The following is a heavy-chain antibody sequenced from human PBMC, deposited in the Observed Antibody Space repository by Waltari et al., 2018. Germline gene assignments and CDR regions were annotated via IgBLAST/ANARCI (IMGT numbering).Heavy chain of an antibody. D-gene: IGHD2-2*01. CDR2: IDPSDSFR. V-gene: IGHV5-10-1*01. J-gene: IGHJ4*02. Sequence: EVQLVQSGAEVKKPEESLRISCEVSGYSFTRRWISWVRQVPGKGLEWVGRIDPSDSFRNYGPAFEGHVTISVDQSLRTAYLQWDSLKASDTAIYYCVRHRTTYPLEIDYWGQGTLVTVSS. CDR3: VRHRTTYPLEIDY. CDR1: GYSFTRRW.